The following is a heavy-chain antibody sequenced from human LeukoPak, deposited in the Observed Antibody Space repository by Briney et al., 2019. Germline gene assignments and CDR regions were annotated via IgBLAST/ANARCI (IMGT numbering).Heavy chain of an antibody. J-gene: IGHJ4*02. Sequence: GGSLRLSCAASGFTFSSYGMHWVRQAPGKGLEWVALVSYDGGNKYYADSVKGRFTISRVNSKNTLYLQMNSLRAEDTAVYYCASRPLRDYWGQGTLVTVSS. CDR3: ASRPLRDY. CDR1: GFTFSSYG. V-gene: IGHV3-30*03. CDR2: VSYDGGNK.